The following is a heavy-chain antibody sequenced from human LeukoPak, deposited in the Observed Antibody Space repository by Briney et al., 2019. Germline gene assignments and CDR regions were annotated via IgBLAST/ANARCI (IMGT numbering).Heavy chain of an antibody. Sequence: GESLKISCKGSGYSFTSYWIGWVRQVPGKGLEWMGIIYPGDSDTRYSPSFQGQVTVSADKSISTAYLQWSSLKASDTAMYYCARGIVVAGGYMDVWGKGTTVTVSS. CDR2: IYPGDSDT. D-gene: IGHD2-2*01. J-gene: IGHJ6*03. CDR3: ARGIVVAGGYMDV. CDR1: GYSFTSYW. V-gene: IGHV5-51*01.